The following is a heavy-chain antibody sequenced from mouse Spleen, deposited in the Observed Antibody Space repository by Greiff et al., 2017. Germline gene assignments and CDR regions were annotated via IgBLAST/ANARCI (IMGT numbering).Heavy chain of an antibody. J-gene: IGHJ2*01. Sequence: QVQLQQPGAELVKPGASVKLSCKASGYTFTSYWMHWVKQRPGQGLEWIGMIHPNSGSTNYNEKFKSKATLTVDKSSSTAYMQLSSLTSEDSAVYYCARSGDYYGSSSNFDYWGQGTTLTVSS. CDR2: IHPNSGST. V-gene: IGHV1-64*01. CDR3: ARSGDYYGSSSNFDY. CDR1: GYTFTSYW. D-gene: IGHD1-1*01.